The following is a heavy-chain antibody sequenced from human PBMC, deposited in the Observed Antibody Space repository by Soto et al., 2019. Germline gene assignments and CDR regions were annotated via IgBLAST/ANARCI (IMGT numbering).Heavy chain of an antibody. V-gene: IGHV3-30*18. Sequence: GGSLRLSCAASGFTFSSYGMHWVRQAPGKGLEWVAVISYDGSNKYYADSVKGRFTISRDNSKNTLYLQMNSLRAEDTAVYYCAKGWGIVVWGDAFDIWGQGTMVTVSS. CDR3: AKGWGIVVWGDAFDI. CDR2: ISYDGSNK. D-gene: IGHD2-2*01. CDR1: GFTFSSYG. J-gene: IGHJ3*02.